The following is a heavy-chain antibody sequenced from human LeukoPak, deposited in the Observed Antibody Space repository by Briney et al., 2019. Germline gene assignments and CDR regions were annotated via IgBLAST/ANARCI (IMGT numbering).Heavy chain of an antibody. CDR2: VLNSGRT. V-gene: IGHV4-59*01. D-gene: IGHD2-21*02. CDR1: GGSISSYY. Sequence: SETLSLTCTVSGGSISSYYWSWIRQPPGKGLEWIGYVLNSGRTNLNPSIRSRATMSVDTSKNQFSLKLSSLTAEDTAVYYCAGRQHIVAVTAARGSFDMWGQGTMVTVSS. CDR3: AGRQHIVAVTAARGSFDM. J-gene: IGHJ3*02.